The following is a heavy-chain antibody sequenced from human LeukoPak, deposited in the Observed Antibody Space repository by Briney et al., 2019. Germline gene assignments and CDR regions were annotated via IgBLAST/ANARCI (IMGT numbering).Heavy chain of an antibody. CDR3: ARHRYFQL. J-gene: IGHJ1*01. Sequence: GESLKISCKGSGYSFTSYRVAWVRQMPGKGLEWMGIIFPADSDTRYSPSFQGQVTISVDKSINTAYLQWSSLKASDTAMYYCARHRYFQLWGQGTLVTVSS. CDR2: IFPADSDT. V-gene: IGHV5-51*01. CDR1: GYSFTSYR.